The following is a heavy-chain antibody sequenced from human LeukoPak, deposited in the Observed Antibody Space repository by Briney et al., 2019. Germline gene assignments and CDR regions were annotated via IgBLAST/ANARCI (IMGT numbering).Heavy chain of an antibody. J-gene: IGHJ6*02. CDR3: ARVGNYYDSSVGGMDV. Sequence: GGSLRLSCAASGFTFSSYAMHWVRQAPGKGLEYVSAISSNGGRTYYANSVKGRFTISRDNSKNTLYLQMGSLRAEDMAVYYCARVGNYYDSSVGGMDVWGQGTTVTVSS. D-gene: IGHD3-22*01. V-gene: IGHV3-64*01. CDR1: GFTFSSYA. CDR2: ISSNGGRT.